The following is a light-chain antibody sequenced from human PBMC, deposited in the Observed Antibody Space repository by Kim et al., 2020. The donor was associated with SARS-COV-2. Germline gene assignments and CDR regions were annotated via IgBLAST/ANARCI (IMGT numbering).Light chain of an antibody. CDR3: QQYKNWYT. CDR2: SAS. J-gene: IGKJ2*01. V-gene: IGKV3-15*01. Sequence: EVVVTQSPATLSVSPGESAIISCRVSQNIDSSLAWYQHKPGQAPRLLIYSASTRATDITGRFSGSGSGTDFTLTISSLQSEDIAVYYCQQYKNWYTFGQGTKLEI. CDR1: QNIDSS.